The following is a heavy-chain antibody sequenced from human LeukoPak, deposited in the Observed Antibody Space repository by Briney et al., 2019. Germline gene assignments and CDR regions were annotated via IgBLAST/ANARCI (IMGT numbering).Heavy chain of an antibody. Sequence: ASVKVSCKASGGTFSSYAINWVRQAPGQGLEWMGGIIPIFGTANYAQKFQGRITITTDESTSTAYMELSSLRSEDTAVYYCARDLTGYSSGWGNFDYWGQGTLVTVSS. J-gene: IGHJ4*02. V-gene: IGHV1-69*05. CDR2: IIPIFGTA. CDR3: ARDLTGYSSGWGNFDY. CDR1: GGTFSSYA. D-gene: IGHD6-19*01.